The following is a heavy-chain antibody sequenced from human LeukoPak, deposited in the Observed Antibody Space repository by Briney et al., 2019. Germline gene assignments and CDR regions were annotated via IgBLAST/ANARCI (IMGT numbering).Heavy chain of an antibody. J-gene: IGHJ3*01. Sequence: SATLSLTCTVSGCSISGDGYYWGWIRQHPGKGLVWSRYIYYSGSTYSNPSLKSRVTISVDTSKNQFSLKLSSVTAADTAVYYCARDFSAAFDVWGQGTMVTVSS. V-gene: IGHV4-31*03. CDR1: GCSISGDGYY. CDR2: IYYSGST. CDR3: ARDFSAAFDV.